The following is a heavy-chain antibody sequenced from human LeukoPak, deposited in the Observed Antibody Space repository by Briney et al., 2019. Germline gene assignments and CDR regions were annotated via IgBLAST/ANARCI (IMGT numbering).Heavy chain of an antibody. J-gene: IGHJ4*02. CDR1: GFTFSSYE. CDR3: ARGRSWSYFDY. CDR2: ISSSGSTI. D-gene: IGHD6-13*01. V-gene: IGHV3-48*03. Sequence: GGPLRLSCAASGFTFSSYEMNWVRQAPGKGLEWVSYISSSGSTIYYADSVKGRFTISRDNAKNSLYPQMNSLRAEDTAVYYCARGRSWSYFDYWGQGTLVTVSS.